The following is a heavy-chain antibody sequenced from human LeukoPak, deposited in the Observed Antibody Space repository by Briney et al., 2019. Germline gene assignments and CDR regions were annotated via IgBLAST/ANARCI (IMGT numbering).Heavy chain of an antibody. CDR1: GFTFSSYG. Sequence: GGSLRLSCAASGFTFSSYGMHWVRQAPGKGLEWVAFIRNDGSTKFYADSVKGRFTISRDNSENTLYLQMNSLRAEDTAVYYCAKDSTRYYFDYWGQGTLVTVSS. CDR2: IRNDGSTK. J-gene: IGHJ4*02. V-gene: IGHV3-30*02. D-gene: IGHD2/OR15-2a*01. CDR3: AKDSTRYYFDY.